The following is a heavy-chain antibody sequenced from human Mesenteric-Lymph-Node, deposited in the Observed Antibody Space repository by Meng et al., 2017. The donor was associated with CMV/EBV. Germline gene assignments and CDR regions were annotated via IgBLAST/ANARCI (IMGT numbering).Heavy chain of an antibody. CDR1: GFTSGNYY. Sequence: GGSLRLSCVASGFTSGNYYMTWIRQAPGKGLEWISYISPESIIYYADSVKGRFTVSRDNAENSLYLQMNSLTVEDTAVYYCAITRPGYCSSTSCPDSYGGFEYWGQGTLVTVSS. J-gene: IGHJ4*02. V-gene: IGHV3-69-1*01. CDR2: ISPESII. CDR3: AITRPGYCSSTSCPDSYGGFEY. D-gene: IGHD2-2*01.